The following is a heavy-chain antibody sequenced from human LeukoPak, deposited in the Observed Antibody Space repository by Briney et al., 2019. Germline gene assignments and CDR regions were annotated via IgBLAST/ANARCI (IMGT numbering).Heavy chain of an antibody. J-gene: IGHJ4*02. CDR2: IRYDASNK. CDR3: AIRGNSGSYYYFDY. D-gene: IGHD1-26*01. CDR1: GFTFSNYG. Sequence: GGSLRLSCAASGFTFSNYGMYWVRQAPGKGLEWVAFIRYDASNKYYGGSVKGRFTISRDNSKNTLYLQMDSLTAEDTAVYYCAIRGNSGSYYYFDYWGQGTLVTVSS. V-gene: IGHV3-30*02.